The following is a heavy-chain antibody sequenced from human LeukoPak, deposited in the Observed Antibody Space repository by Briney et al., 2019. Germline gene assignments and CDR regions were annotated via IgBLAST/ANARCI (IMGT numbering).Heavy chain of an antibody. CDR3: ARARYSSGWYPDY. Sequence: ASVKVSFKASGYTFTGYYMHWVRQAAGQGLEWMGWINPNSGGTNYAQKFQGRVTMTRDTSISTAYMELSRLRSDDTAVYYCARARYSSGWYPDYWGQGTLVTVSS. D-gene: IGHD6-19*01. CDR2: INPNSGGT. CDR1: GYTFTGYY. V-gene: IGHV1-2*02. J-gene: IGHJ4*02.